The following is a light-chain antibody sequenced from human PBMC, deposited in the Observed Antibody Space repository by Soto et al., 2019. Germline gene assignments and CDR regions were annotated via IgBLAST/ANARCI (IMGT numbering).Light chain of an antibody. J-gene: IGLJ2*01. V-gene: IGLV3-1*01. CDR3: QAWDSSTEVV. CDR1: KLGDKY. Sequence: SYELTQPPSVSVSPGQTASITCSGDKLGDKYACWYQQKPGQSPVLVIYQDSKRPSGIPERFSGSNSGNTATLTISVNQAMDEADYNCQAWDSSTEVVFGGGTNVTVL. CDR2: QDS.